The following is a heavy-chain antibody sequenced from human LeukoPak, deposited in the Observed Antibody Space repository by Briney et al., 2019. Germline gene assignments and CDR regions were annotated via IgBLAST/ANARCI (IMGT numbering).Heavy chain of an antibody. D-gene: IGHD4-17*01. J-gene: IGHJ6*02. CDR1: GFTFDDYA. V-gene: IGHV3-9*01. CDR2: ISWNSGSI. CDR3: AKDESETTFYYYGMDV. Sequence: GGSLRLSCAASGFTFDDYAMHWVRQAPGKGPEWVSGISWNSGSIGYADSVKGRFTISRGNAKNSLYLQMNSLRAEDTALYYCAKDESETTFYYYGMDVWGQGTTVTVSS.